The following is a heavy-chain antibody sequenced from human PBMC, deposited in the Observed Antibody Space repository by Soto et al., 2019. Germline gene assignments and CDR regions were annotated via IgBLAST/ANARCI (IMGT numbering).Heavy chain of an antibody. V-gene: IGHV1-69*04. CDR1: GYTFTSYG. CDR3: ARMDYDFWSGYLYYYYYGMDV. J-gene: IGHJ6*02. CDR2: IIPILGIA. Sequence: SVKVSCKASGYTFTSYGVSWVRQAHGQGLEWMGRIIPILGIANYAQKFQGRVTITADESTSTAYMELSSLRSEDTAVYYCARMDYDFWSGYLYYYYYGMDVWGQGTTVTVSS. D-gene: IGHD3-3*01.